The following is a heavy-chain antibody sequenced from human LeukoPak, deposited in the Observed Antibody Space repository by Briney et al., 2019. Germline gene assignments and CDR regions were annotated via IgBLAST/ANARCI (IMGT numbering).Heavy chain of an antibody. CDR1: GFTFKSYA. V-gene: IGHV3-23*01. CDR3: AKDSRGYSGYDFDS. D-gene: IGHD5-12*01. Sequence: GGSLRLSCAASGFTFKSYAMSWVRQAPGKGLEWVSGISGGGGSTYYADSVKGRFTISRDNSKKKLYPQMNSLRAEDTAVYYCAKDSRGYSGYDFDSWGQGSLVTVSS. CDR2: ISGGGGST. J-gene: IGHJ4*02.